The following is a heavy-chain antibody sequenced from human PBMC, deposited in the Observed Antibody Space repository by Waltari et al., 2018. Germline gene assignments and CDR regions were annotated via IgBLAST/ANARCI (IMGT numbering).Heavy chain of an antibody. J-gene: IGHJ6*02. V-gene: IGHV1-69*05. CDR2: ILPNFGTA. CDR1: GGTFSSYA. D-gene: IGHD4-17*01. CDR3: ARDGGLYGDYARYYYYGMDV. Sequence: QVQLVQSGAEVKKPGSSVKVSCKASGGTFSSYAISWVRQAPGQGLEWMGGILPNFGTANYAQKFHVRVTITTDESTSTAYMELSSLRSEDTAVYYCARDGGLYGDYARYYYYGMDVWGQGTTVTVSS.